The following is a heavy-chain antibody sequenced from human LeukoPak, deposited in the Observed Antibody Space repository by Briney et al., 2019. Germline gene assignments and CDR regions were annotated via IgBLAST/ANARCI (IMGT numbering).Heavy chain of an antibody. Sequence: AGGSLRLSCAASGFTFSTYGMHWVRQAPGKGLEWVAVIAYDGSKNYYADSVKGRFTISRDNSKNTLYLQMNSLRAEDTAVYYCAKESALYSGGGYFDYWGQGTLVTVSS. CDR1: GFTFSTYG. D-gene: IGHD2-8*01. J-gene: IGHJ4*02. CDR3: AKESALYSGGGYFDY. V-gene: IGHV3-30*18. CDR2: IAYDGSKN.